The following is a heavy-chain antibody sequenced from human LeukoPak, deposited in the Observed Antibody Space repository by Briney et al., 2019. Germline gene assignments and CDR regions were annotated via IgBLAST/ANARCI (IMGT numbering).Heavy chain of an antibody. V-gene: IGHV4-59*08. CDR2: IYYTGST. Sequence: SETLSLTCTVSGGSMISYYWSWIRQPPGKGLEWIGNIYYTGSTNYNPSLKSRVTMSVASSKGQLSLKLTSLTAADSAVYYCARRSTLENFFDSWGQGTPVTVSS. D-gene: IGHD6-6*01. CDR3: ARRSTLENFFDS. CDR1: GGSMISYY. J-gene: IGHJ4*02.